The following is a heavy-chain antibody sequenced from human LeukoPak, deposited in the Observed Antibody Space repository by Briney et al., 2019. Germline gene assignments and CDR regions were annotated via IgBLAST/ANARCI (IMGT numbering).Heavy chain of an antibody. CDR3: ARDSATTVTTRKGFDY. CDR2: INPNSGGT. CDR1: GYTFTGYY. D-gene: IGHD4-17*01. J-gene: IGHJ4*02. V-gene: IGHV1-2*06. Sequence: ASVKVSCKASGYTFTGYYMHWVRQAPGQGLEWMGRINPNSGGTNYAQKLQGRVTMTTDTSTSTAYMELRSLRSDDTAVYYCARDSATTVTTRKGFDYWGQGTLVTVSS.